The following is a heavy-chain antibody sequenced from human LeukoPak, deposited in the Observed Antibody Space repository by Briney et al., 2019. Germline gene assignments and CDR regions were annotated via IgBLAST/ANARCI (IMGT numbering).Heavy chain of an antibody. Sequence: GGSLRLSCAASGYLFHDHAMLWVRQVPGRGLEWVSLISGDGVSSFYADSVRGRFTISRDNNNNSLSLQMYSLTAQDTAFYYCAREQFSHTTNYLDIWGQGILVTVSS. D-gene: IGHD1-26*01. J-gene: IGHJ4*02. V-gene: IGHV3-43*02. CDR1: GYLFHDHA. CDR2: ISGDGVSS. CDR3: AREQFSHTTNYLDI.